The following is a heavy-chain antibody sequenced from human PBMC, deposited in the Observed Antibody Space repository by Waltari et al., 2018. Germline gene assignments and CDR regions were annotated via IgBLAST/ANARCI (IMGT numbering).Heavy chain of an antibody. CDR1: GFTFSSYA. D-gene: IGHD4-17*01. Sequence: QVQLVESGGGVVQPGRSLRLSCAASGFTFSSYAMHWVRQAPGKGLEWVAVISYDGSNKYYADSVKGRFTISRDNSKNTLYLQMNSLRAEDTAVYYCAREGTDGDNGRWFDYWGQGTLVTVSS. J-gene: IGHJ4*02. CDR3: AREGTDGDNGRWFDY. V-gene: IGHV3-30*01. CDR2: ISYDGSNK.